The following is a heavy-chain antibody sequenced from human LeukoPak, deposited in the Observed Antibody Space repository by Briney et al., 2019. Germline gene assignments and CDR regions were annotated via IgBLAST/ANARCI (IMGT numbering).Heavy chain of an antibody. Sequence: GGSLRLSCAASGFTFSTYNMNWVRHAPGKGLEWISSITSSSSYIYYADSVKGRFTISRDNAKNSLYLQMSSPRVEDTAVYYCARDPDYYGSGNYHTHYFDYWGQGALVTVSS. V-gene: IGHV3-21*06. D-gene: IGHD3-10*01. CDR2: ITSSSSYI. CDR3: ARDPDYYGSGNYHTHYFDY. CDR1: GFTFSTYN. J-gene: IGHJ4*02.